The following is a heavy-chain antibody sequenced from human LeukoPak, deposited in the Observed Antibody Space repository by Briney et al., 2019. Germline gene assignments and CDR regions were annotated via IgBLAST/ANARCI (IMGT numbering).Heavy chain of an antibody. Sequence: ASVKVSCKASGGTFSSYAISWVRQAPGQGLEWMGGIIPIFGTANYAQKFQGRVTITADESTSTAYMELSSLRSEDTAVYYCARDSVRRGISGWSDPWGQGTLVTVSS. V-gene: IGHV1-69*13. CDR1: GGTFSSYA. J-gene: IGHJ5*02. CDR3: ARDSVRRGISGWSDP. CDR2: IIPIFGTA. D-gene: IGHD3-16*01.